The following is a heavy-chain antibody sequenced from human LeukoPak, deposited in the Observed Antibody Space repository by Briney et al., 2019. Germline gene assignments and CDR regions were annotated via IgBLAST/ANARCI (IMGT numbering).Heavy chain of an antibody. V-gene: IGHV1-8*02. J-gene: IGHJ4*02. CDR2: MNPNSGDT. D-gene: IGHD2-2*01. CDR1: GYTFTGYY. Sequence: ASVKVSCKASGYTFTGYYMHWVRQAPGQGFEWMGWMNPNSGDTGYAQKFQGRVTMTRNTSISTAYMELSSLRSEDTAVYYCARGVPRYCRSPGRAAASICGVYWGQGTLVTVSS. CDR3: ARGVPRYCRSPGRAAASICGVY.